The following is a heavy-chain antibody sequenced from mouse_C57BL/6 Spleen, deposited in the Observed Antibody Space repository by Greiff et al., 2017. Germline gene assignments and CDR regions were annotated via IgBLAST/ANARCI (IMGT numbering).Heavy chain of an antibody. D-gene: IGHD4-1*01. Sequence: DVMLVESGEGLVKPGGSLKLSCAASGFTFSSYAMSWVRQTPEKRLEWVAYISSGGDYIYYADTVKGRFTISRDNARNTLYLQMSSLKSEDTAMYYCTRGELGQFAYWGQGTLVTVSA. CDR1: GFTFSSYA. V-gene: IGHV5-9-1*02. J-gene: IGHJ3*01. CDR2: ISSGGDYI. CDR3: TRGELGQFAY.